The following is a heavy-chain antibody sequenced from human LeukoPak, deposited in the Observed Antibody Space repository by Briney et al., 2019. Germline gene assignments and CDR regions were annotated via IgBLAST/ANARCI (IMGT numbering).Heavy chain of an antibody. CDR1: GGSISSYY. Sequence: SETLSLTCTVSGGSISSYYWSWIRQPPGKGLEWVGYINYSGSTNYNPSLKSRVTISVDTSRDQFSLKLSSVTAADTAVYYCARATRRDGYNLDYWGQGTLVTVSS. CDR2: INYSGST. J-gene: IGHJ4*02. V-gene: IGHV4-59*01. D-gene: IGHD5-24*01. CDR3: ARATRRDGYNLDY.